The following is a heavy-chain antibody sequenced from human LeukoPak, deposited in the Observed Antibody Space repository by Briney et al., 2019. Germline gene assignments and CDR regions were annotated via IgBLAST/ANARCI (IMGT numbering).Heavy chain of an antibody. CDR1: GGSISSSSYY. V-gene: IGHV4-39*02. J-gene: IGHJ5*02. CDR3: AREGSRYYGSGSYLNWFDP. D-gene: IGHD3-10*01. CDR2: IYYSGST. Sequence: PSETLSLTCTVSGGSISSSSYYWGWIRQPPGKGLEWIGSIYYSGSTYYNPSLKSRVTISVDTSKNQFSLKLSSVTAADTAVYYCAREGSRYYGSGSYLNWFDPWGQGTLVTVSS.